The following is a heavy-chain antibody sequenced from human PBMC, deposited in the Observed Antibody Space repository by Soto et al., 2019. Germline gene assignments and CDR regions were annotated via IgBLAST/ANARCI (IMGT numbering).Heavy chain of an antibody. V-gene: IGHV4-4*02. CDR2: ISHSGST. Sequence: SETLSLTCAGSGDSINSSHWWNWVRQPPGKGLEWIGEISHSGSTNYNPSLTSRVTISVDKSKNHFSLKLTSATAADTAVYYCAARHFWSGPWTHTRPDYWGQGTLVTVSS. CDR3: AARHFWSGPWTHTRPDY. CDR1: GDSINSSHW. D-gene: IGHD3-3*02. J-gene: IGHJ4*02.